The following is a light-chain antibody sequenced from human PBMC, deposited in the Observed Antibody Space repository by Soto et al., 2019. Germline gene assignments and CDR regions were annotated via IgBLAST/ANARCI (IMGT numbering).Light chain of an antibody. CDR1: QSVSSY. J-gene: IGKJ4*01. Sequence: EIVLTQSPATLSLSPGERATLSCRASQSVSSYLAWYQQKPGQAPRLLIYDASNRATGIPARFSGSGSGTDFTLTISSLELEDFAVYYCQQRSNWRALTFGGGTKVDIK. CDR3: QQRSNWRALT. V-gene: IGKV3-11*01. CDR2: DAS.